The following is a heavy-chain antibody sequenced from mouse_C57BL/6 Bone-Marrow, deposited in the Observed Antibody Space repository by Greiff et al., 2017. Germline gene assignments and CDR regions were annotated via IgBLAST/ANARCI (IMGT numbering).Heavy chain of an antibody. J-gene: IGHJ2*01. CDR3: ARNLPYYYGSISYFDY. D-gene: IGHD1-1*01. CDR1: GFSLTSYA. CDR2: IWTGGGT. Sequence: LVAPSQSLSITCTVSGFSLTSYAISWVRQPPGKGLEWLGVIWTGGGTNYNSALKSRLSISKDNFKSQVFLKMNSLQTDDAARYYCARNLPYYYGSISYFDYWGQGTTLTVSS. V-gene: IGHV2-9-1*01.